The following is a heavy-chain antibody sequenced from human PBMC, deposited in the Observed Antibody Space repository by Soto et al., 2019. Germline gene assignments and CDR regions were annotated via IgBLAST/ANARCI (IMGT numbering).Heavy chain of an antibody. J-gene: IGHJ6*02. V-gene: IGHV1-69*01. CDR2: IIPIFGTA. D-gene: IGHD3-10*01. CDR3: ARVGARAGGLQYGMDV. CDR1: GNTFSSYA. Sequence: QVQLVQSGAEVKKPGSSVKVSCKASGNTFSSYAISWVRQAPGQGLEWMGGIIPIFGTAHYAQKFQGRVTITADESTSTAYMELSSLRSEDSAVYYCARVGARAGGLQYGMDVWGQGTTVTVSS.